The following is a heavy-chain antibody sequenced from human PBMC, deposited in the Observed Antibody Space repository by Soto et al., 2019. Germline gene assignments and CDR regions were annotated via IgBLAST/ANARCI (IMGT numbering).Heavy chain of an antibody. D-gene: IGHD6-13*01. CDR1: GFTFSSYD. CDR3: ARGVAAAGTDINWFDP. Sequence: GGSLRLSCAASGFTFSSYDMHWVRQATGKGQEWVSAIGTAGDTYYPGSVKGRFTISRENAKNSLYLQMNSLRAEDTAVYYCARGVAAAGTDINWFDPWGQGTLVTVSS. J-gene: IGHJ5*02. V-gene: IGHV3-13*01. CDR2: IGTAGDT.